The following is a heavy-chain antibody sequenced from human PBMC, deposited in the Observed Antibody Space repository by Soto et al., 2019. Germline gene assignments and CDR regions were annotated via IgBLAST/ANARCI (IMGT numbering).Heavy chain of an antibody. CDR3: AADYLRHNSLNGYYYSYGMDV. J-gene: IGHJ6*02. Sequence: GGSLRLSCAASGITFSTYAMSWVRRAPGKGLEWVSTIGSNGADKQYADFVRGRFTVSRDSSKSTLSLQMNSLRAEDTAVYYCAADYLRHNSLNGYYYSYGMDVWGQGTTVTVSS. CDR2: IGSNGADK. D-gene: IGHD4-17*01. V-gene: IGHV3-23*01. CDR1: GITFSTYA.